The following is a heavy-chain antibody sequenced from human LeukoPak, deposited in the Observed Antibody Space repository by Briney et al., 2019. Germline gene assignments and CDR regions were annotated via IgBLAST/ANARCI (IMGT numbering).Heavy chain of an antibody. CDR2: IYYTGTT. Sequence: SETLSLTCTVSRGSISTYYWNWIRQPPGKGLEWIGYIYYTGTTDYNPSLKSRVTMSVDTSKNQFSLKLSSVTAADTAVYYCASSKSQQLALDYWGQGTLVTVSS. J-gene: IGHJ4*02. CDR1: RGSISTYY. V-gene: IGHV4-59*12. D-gene: IGHD6-13*01. CDR3: ASSKSQQLALDY.